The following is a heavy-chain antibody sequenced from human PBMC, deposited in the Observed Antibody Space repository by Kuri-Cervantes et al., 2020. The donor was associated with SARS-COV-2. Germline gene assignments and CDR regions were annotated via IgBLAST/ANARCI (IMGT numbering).Heavy chain of an antibody. V-gene: IGHV3-23*01. CDR1: GFIVSDNY. J-gene: IGHJ4*02. CDR2: ISGGGYST. D-gene: IGHD6-13*01. Sequence: GESLKISCVASGFIVSDNYVSWVRQAPGKGLEWVSSISGGGYSTYYADSVKGRFTISRDTSQKTLYLQMNSLRADDTALYYCAKSGLYTSNWSLFDHWGQGTLVTVSS. CDR3: AKSGLYTSNWSLFDH.